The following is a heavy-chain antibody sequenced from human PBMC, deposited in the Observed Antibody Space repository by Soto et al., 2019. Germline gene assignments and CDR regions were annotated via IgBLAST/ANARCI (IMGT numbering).Heavy chain of an antibody. D-gene: IGHD6-13*01. V-gene: IGHV1-2*04. CDR2: INPNSGGT. J-gene: IGHJ6*02. CDR1: GYTFTGYY. CDR3: ARELAAAGAYYYGMDV. Sequence: GASVKVSCKASGYTFTGYYMHWVRQAPGQGLEWMGWINPNSGGTNYAQKFQGWVTMTRDTSTSTAYMELSRLRSDDTAVYYCARELAAAGAYYYGMDVWGQGTTVTVSS.